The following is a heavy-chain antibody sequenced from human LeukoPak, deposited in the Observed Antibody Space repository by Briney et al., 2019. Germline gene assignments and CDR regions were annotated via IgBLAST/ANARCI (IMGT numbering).Heavy chain of an antibody. CDR3: AREVYDSSGYLDY. CDR2: IRYDGSNK. D-gene: IGHD3-22*01. V-gene: IGHV3-30*02. CDR1: GFTFSSYG. J-gene: IGHJ4*02. Sequence: GGSLRLSCAASGFTFSSYGMHWVRQAPGKGLEWVAFIRYDGSNKYYADSVKGRFTISRDNSKNTLYLQMNSLRAEDTAVYYCAREVYDSSGYLDYWGQGTLVTVSS.